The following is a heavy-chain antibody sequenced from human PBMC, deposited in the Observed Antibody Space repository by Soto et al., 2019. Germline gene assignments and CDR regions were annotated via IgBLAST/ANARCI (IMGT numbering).Heavy chain of an antibody. CDR2: ITTDKSKT. CDR3: ATRSPAFDY. CDR1: GYTFTSYG. V-gene: IGHV1-18*01. J-gene: IGHJ4*02. Sequence: ASVKVSCKTSGYTFTSYGITWVRQAPGQGLEWKGRITTDKSKTTYAQKYQGRVNMTKDTSMSTAYMELRSLISDDTAVYYCATRSPAFDYWGQGTLVTVSS.